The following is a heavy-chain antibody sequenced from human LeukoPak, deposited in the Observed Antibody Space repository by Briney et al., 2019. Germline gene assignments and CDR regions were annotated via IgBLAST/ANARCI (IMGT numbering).Heavy chain of an antibody. J-gene: IGHJ4*01. CDR3: AKDRLGALYYYDSSGYYRFDY. V-gene: IGHV3-11*06. D-gene: IGHD3-22*01. Sequence: GGSLRLSCAASGFISSDYYMSWIRQAPGKGLEWISYITSSSTSYTNYAGSVKGRFTISRDNSKNTLYLQMNGLRAEDTAVYYCAKDRLGALYYYDSSGYYRFDYWGQGTLVTVSS. CDR2: ITSSSTSYT. CDR1: GFISSDYY.